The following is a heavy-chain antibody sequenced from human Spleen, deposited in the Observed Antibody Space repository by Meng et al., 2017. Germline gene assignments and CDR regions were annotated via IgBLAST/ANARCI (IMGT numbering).Heavy chain of an antibody. D-gene: IGHD4/OR15-4a*01. CDR2: IWFDGSKD. CDR3: ARDDYGTLDY. CDR1: GFTFNRYA. V-gene: IGHV3-33*01. J-gene: IGHJ4*02. Sequence: GGSLRLSCVASGFTFNRYAMHWVRQAPGQGLEWLAPIWFDGSKDYYVDSVKGRFSIFRDNSKNTVYLQMNSLRAEDTAVYYCARDDYGTLDYWGQGTLVTVSS.